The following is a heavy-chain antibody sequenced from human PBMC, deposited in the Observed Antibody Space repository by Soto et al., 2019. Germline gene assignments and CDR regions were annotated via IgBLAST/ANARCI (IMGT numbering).Heavy chain of an antibody. Sequence: SETLSLTCTVSGGSIRSYYWSWIRQPPGKGLEGVGYVYYSWSTKYNPSLKRRVTISVDSSKKQFSLKLDSVTATDTAVYYCARHVNLPLAGTGFHSWGRGTLVTVS. CDR3: ARHVNLPLAGTGFHS. CDR1: GGSIRSYY. J-gene: IGHJ1*01. V-gene: IGHV4-59*08. CDR2: VYYSWST. D-gene: IGHD6-19*01.